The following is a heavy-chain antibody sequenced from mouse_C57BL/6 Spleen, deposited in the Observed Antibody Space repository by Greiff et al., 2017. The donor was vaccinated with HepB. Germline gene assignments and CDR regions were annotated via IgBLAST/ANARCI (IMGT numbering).Heavy chain of an antibody. CDR1: GFTFSSYG. V-gene: IGHV5-6*01. D-gene: IGHD3-3*01. J-gene: IGHJ2*01. Sequence: EVQRVESGGDLVKPGGSLKLSCAASGFTFSSYGMSWVRQTPDKRLEWVATISSGGSYTYYPDSVKGRFTISRDNAKNTLYLQMSSLTSEDTAMYYSARHEGLSSPYFDYWGQGTTLTVSS. CDR3: ARHEGLSSPYFDY. CDR2: ISSGGSYT.